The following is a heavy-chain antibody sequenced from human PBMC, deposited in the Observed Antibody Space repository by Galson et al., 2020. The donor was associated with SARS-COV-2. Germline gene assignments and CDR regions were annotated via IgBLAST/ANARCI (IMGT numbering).Heavy chain of an antibody. D-gene: IGHD3-22*01. Sequence: GGSLRLSCAASAFTIDDYTMHWVRQAPGKGLEWVALISWDGERTFYADSVEGRFTISRDNSKNSLELQMSSLRTEDTALYYCSARYYYETSAHFYLGAFDICGEGTKVSV. V-gene: IGHV3-43*01. CDR2: ISWDGERT. CDR1: AFTIDDYT. CDR3: SARYYYETSAHFYLGAFDI. J-gene: IGHJ3*02.